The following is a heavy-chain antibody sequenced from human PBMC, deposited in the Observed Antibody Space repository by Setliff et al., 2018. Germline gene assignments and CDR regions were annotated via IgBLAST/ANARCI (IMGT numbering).Heavy chain of an antibody. J-gene: IGHJ5*02. CDR2: IYYSGST. CDR1: GGSISSSSYY. Sequence: SETLSLTCTVSGGSISSSSYYWGWIRQPPGKGLEWIGSIYYSGSTSYNPSLKSRVTISVDTSKNQFSRKLSSVTAADTAVYYCARHRAEDYYGSGTITWGQGTLVTVSS. D-gene: IGHD3-10*01. CDR3: ARHRAEDYYGSGTIT. V-gene: IGHV4-39*01.